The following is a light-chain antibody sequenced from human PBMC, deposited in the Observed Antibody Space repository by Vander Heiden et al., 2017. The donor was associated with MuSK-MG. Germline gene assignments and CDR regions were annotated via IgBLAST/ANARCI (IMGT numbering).Light chain of an antibody. CDR1: QSISSY. J-gene: IGKJ3*01. Sequence: DMHMTHSPFSLPASVGDRVTITCRASQSISSYLNWYQQKPGKAPKLLIYAASSLQSGVPSRFSGSGSGTDFTLTISSLQPEDFATYYCQQSYSTPRAFGPGTKVXIK. V-gene: IGKV1-39*01. CDR3: QQSYSTPRA. CDR2: AAS.